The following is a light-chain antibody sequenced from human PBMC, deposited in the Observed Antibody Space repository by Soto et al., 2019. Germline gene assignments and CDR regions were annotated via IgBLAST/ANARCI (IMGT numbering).Light chain of an antibody. CDR2: AAS. V-gene: IGKV1-39*01. CDR1: QSISSY. J-gene: IGKJ4*01. Sequence: DIQMTPSPSSLSASVGDRVTITCRASQSISSYLNWYQQKPGKAPKLLIYAASSLQSGVPSRFSGSGSGTDFTLTISSLQPEAFATYYCQQSYSTPLFGGGTKVEIK. CDR3: QQSYSTPL.